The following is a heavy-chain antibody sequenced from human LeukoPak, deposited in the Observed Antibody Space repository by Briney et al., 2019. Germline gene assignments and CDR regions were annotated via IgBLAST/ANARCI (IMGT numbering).Heavy chain of an antibody. J-gene: IGHJ4*02. D-gene: IGHD2-2*01. CDR2: VNEYGSEI. CDR3: ARPRGCGSARCNNFDY. V-gene: IGHV3-7*01. Sequence: WIRQPPGKGLEWVAKVNEYGSEIFYVDSVKGRFTISRDNSKNSLYLQMDNLRAEDTAVYYCARPRGCGSARCNNFDYWGQGTLVTVSS.